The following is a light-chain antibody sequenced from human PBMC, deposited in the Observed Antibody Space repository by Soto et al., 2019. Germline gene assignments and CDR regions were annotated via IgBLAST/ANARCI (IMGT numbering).Light chain of an antibody. CDR2: DVS. CDR1: QGVTTN. V-gene: IGKV3-15*01. Sequence: EIVMKKSPVTLSVSPEDRATLSCRAGQGVTTNFAWYQQKSGQSPRLLIYDVSIRATGVPARFSGTGSETDFTLTISGLQSEDSAVDFCQQSNNWPFSFGQGTRLEIK. CDR3: QQSNNWPFS. J-gene: IGKJ5*01.